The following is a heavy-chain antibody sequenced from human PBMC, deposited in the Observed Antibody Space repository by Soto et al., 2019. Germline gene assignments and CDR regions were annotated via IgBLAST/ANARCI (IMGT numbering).Heavy chain of an antibody. CDR2: ISPSGGST. J-gene: IGHJ5*02. CDR3: ARDGSSDWLTWFDP. CDR1: GYTFTDYY. D-gene: IGHD6-19*01. V-gene: IGHV1-46*01. Sequence: QVQLVQSGAEVKKPGSSVKVSCKASGYTFTDYYMHWVRRAPGQGLEWMGIISPSGGSTYAQKFQGRVTVTRATSTRTVYMELSSLRSEDTAVYDWARDGSSDWLTWFDPWGQGTLVTVSS.